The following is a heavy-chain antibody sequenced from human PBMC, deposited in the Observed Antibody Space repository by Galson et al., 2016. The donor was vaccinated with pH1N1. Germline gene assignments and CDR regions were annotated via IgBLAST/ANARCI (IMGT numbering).Heavy chain of an antibody. CDR2: INPRDGGT. CDR1: TFTFNKYY. J-gene: IGHJ4*02. V-gene: IGHV1-46*02. D-gene: IGHD6-6*01. CDR3: AQYSSTLEDPA. Sequence: SVKVSCKASTFTFNKYYIHWVRQAPGQGLQWMGIINPRDGGTIYTQKLQDRVIMTRDMSTSTVYMELNSLRSEDTAMYYCAQYSSTLEDPAWGQGTLVTVSS.